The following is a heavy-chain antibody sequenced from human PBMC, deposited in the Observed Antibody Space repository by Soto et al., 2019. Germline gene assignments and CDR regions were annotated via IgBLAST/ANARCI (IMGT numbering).Heavy chain of an antibody. CDR1: GYTFTSYY. V-gene: IGHV1-46*03. Sequence: QVQLVQSGAEVKKPGASVKVSCKASGYTFTSYYMHWVRQAPGQGLEWMGIINPSGGSTSYAQKFPGRVTMTRDTSTSTVYMELSSLRSEDTAVYYCASSGKGYCSGGSCYGAVGWFDPWGQGTLVTVSS. D-gene: IGHD2-15*01. CDR2: INPSGGST. CDR3: ASSGKGYCSGGSCYGAVGWFDP. J-gene: IGHJ5*02.